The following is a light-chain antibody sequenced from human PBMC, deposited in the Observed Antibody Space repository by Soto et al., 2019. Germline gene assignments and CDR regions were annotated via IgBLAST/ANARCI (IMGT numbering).Light chain of an antibody. Sequence: QSALTQPTSVSGSPGQSIAIPCTGNGYDIGAYDYVSWYQQHPGTAPRLLIHGVRNRPPGISSRFSGFKSGITASLTISGLQDEDDADYYCSSCTTSRLYVFGPGTKVTVL. CDR2: GVR. V-gene: IGLV2-14*01. CDR1: GYDIGAYDY. J-gene: IGLJ1*01. CDR3: SSCTTSRLYV.